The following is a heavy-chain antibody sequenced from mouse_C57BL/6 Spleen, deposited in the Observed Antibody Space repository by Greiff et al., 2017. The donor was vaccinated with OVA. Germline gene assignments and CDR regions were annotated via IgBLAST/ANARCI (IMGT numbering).Heavy chain of an antibody. CDR2: IYPGDGDT. CDR3: ARNEAYYSNYGYFDV. J-gene: IGHJ1*03. D-gene: IGHD2-5*01. Sequence: QVQLQQSGPELVKPGASVTISCKASGYAFSSSWMNWVKQRPGKGLEWIGRIYPGDGDTNYNGKFKGKATLTADNSSSTAYMQLSSLTSEDSAVYFCARNEAYYSNYGYFDVWGTGTTVTVSS. V-gene: IGHV1-82*01. CDR1: GYAFSSSW.